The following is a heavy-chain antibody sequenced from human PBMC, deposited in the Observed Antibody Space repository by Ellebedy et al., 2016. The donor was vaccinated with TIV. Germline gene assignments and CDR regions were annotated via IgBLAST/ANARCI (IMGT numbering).Heavy chain of an antibody. CDR2: IYPGDSDT. Sequence: GESLKISCKGSGYSFTSYWIGWVRQMPGKGLEWMGIIYPGDSDTRYSPSFQGQVTISADKSISTAYLQWSSLKASDTAMYYCARLPGLEWEPMQGAFDIWGQGTMVTVSS. CDR1: GYSFTSYW. J-gene: IGHJ3*02. D-gene: IGHD1-26*01. CDR3: ARLPGLEWEPMQGAFDI. V-gene: IGHV5-51*01.